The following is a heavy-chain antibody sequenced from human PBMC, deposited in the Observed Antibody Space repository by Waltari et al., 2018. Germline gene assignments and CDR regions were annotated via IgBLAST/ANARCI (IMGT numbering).Heavy chain of an antibody. CDR1: GFTFRYHW. CDR3: ARRNGCDY. Sequence: EVQLVESGGGLVQPGGSLRLSCAASGFTFRYHWMTWVRQAPGKGLEWVANIKQDGSEKYYVDSVKGRFTISRDNAKNSLYLQMNSLRAEDSAVYYCARRNGCDYWGQGTLVTVSS. CDR2: IKQDGSEK. D-gene: IGHD6-19*01. J-gene: IGHJ4*02. V-gene: IGHV3-7*01.